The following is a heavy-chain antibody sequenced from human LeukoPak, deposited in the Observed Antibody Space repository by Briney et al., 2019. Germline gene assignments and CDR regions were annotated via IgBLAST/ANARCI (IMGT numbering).Heavy chain of an antibody. J-gene: IGHJ4*02. CDR3: AKEIYDFWSGYWYYFDY. CDR2: ISGSGGST. Sequence: PGGSLRLSCAASGFTFSSYAMSWVRQAPGKGLEWVSAISGSGGSTYYADSVKGRFTISRDNSKNTLYLQMNSLRAEDTAVYYCAKEIYDFWSGYWYYFDYWGQGTLVTVSS. CDR1: GFTFSSYA. V-gene: IGHV3-23*01. D-gene: IGHD3-3*01.